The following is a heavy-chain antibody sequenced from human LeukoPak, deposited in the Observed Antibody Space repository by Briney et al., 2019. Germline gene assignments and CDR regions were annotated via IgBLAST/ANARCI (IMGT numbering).Heavy chain of an antibody. D-gene: IGHD6-13*01. J-gene: IGHJ5*02. V-gene: IGHV3-74*01. Sequence: GGSLRLSCAASGFTFSSYWMHWVRQAPGKGLVWVSRINSDGSSTSYADSVKGRFTISRDNSKNTLYLQMNSLRAEDTAVYYCAKAHSSSWYSFTAWGQGTLVTVSS. CDR1: GFTFSSYW. CDR3: AKAHSSSWYSFTA. CDR2: INSDGSST.